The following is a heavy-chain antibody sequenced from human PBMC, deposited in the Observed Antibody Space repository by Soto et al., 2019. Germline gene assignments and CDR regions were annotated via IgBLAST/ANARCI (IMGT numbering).Heavy chain of an antibody. V-gene: IGHV3-74*01. CDR2: IKFDGSST. Sequence: LRLSCAASGFAFSTYWMHWVRQAPGKGLLWVARIKFDGSSTYSADSVKGRFTISRDDAKNTLYLQMNGLRVDDTAVYYCARGAKNIYAMDVWGQGTTVPVSS. CDR1: GFAFSTYW. CDR3: ARGAKNIYAMDV. J-gene: IGHJ6*02.